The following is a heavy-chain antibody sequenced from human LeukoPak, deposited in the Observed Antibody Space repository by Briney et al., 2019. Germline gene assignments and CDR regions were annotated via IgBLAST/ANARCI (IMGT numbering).Heavy chain of an antibody. CDR3: ARSLTNYYDSSGRPLDAFDI. Sequence: SVKVSCKASGGTFSSYAISWVRQAPGQGLEWMGGIIPIFGTANYAQKFQGRVTITADESTSTAYMELSSLRSEDTAVYYCARSLTNYYDSSGRPLDAFDIWGQGTMVTVSS. CDR1: GGTFSSYA. J-gene: IGHJ3*02. CDR2: IIPIFGTA. V-gene: IGHV1-69*13. D-gene: IGHD3-22*01.